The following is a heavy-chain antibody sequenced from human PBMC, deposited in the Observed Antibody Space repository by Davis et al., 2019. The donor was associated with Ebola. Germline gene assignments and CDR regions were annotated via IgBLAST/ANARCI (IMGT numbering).Heavy chain of an antibody. Sequence: GESLKISCAASGFTFSRYAMNWVRQAPGKGLEWVSAISGSGGDTYYADSVKGRFTISRDDSKSALFLQMNNLRVEDTAVYYCVKGLRLLDQWGQGTPVTVSS. J-gene: IGHJ4*02. CDR3: VKGLRLLDQ. CDR1: GFTFSRYA. CDR2: ISGSGGDT. V-gene: IGHV3-23*01.